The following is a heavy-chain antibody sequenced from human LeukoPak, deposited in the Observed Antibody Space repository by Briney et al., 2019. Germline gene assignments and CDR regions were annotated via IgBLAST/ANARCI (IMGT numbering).Heavy chain of an antibody. V-gene: IGHV4-59*01. J-gene: IGHJ4*02. D-gene: IGHD2-15*01. CDR3: ARAGEVHCSGGSRYSGYFDY. CDR2: IYYSGST. Sequence: SETLSLTCTVSGGSISSYYWSWIRQPPGKGLEWIGYIYYSGSTNYNPSLKSRVTISVDTSKNQFSLKLSSVTAADTAVYYCARAGEVHCSGGSRYSGYFDYWGQGTLVTVSS. CDR1: GGSISSYY.